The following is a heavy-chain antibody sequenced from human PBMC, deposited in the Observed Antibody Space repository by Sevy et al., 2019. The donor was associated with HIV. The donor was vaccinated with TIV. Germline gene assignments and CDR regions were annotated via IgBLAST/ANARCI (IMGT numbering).Heavy chain of an antibody. CDR3: ARAALTSGYLYYFDY. J-gene: IGHJ4*02. V-gene: IGHV3-30*03. D-gene: IGHD3-22*01. Sequence: GGSLRLSCAASGFTFSSYSMHWVRQAPGKGLEWVAVISYDGSTTYYADSLKGRFTISRDTSKSTLYLQVNSLRAEDAAVYYCARAALTSGYLYYFDYWGQGTLVTVSS. CDR2: ISYDGSTT. CDR1: GFTFSSYS.